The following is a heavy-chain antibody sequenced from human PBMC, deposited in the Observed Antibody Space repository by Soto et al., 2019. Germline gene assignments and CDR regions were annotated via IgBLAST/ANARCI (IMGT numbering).Heavy chain of an antibody. J-gene: IGHJ5*02. CDR3: ARVEVATTNNWFDP. CDR1: GGSISSGGYS. D-gene: IGHD5-12*01. CDR2: IYHSGST. Sequence: SETLSLTCAVSGGSISSGGYSWRWIRQPPGKGLEWIGYIYHSGSTYYNPSRNSRVTISVDTSKNLFSLKLRSVTAADTALYYCARVEVATTNNWFDPGGQGTMVTVSS. V-gene: IGHV4-30-2*01.